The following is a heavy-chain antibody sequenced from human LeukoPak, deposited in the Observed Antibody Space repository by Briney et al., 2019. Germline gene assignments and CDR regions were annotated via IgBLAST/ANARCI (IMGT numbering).Heavy chain of an antibody. CDR3: ARKGGHFDY. Sequence: SETLSLTCTVSGGSISYYYWSWIRQSPEKGLEWIGYIYYNGSTNYNPSLKSRVTMSVDMSKNQFSLKLSSVTAADTAIYYCARKGGHFDYWGQGTLVTVSS. D-gene: IGHD2-15*01. V-gene: IGHV4-59*01. CDR2: IYYNGST. J-gene: IGHJ4*02. CDR1: GGSISYYY.